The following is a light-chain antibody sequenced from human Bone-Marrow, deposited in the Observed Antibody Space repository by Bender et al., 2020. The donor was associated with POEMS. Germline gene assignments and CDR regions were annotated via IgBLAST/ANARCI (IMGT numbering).Light chain of an antibody. CDR3: QMWDSSSDQGL. CDR1: NFGTKS. V-gene: IGLV3-21*01. Sequence: SYVLTQPPSVSVAPGKTARISCGGHNFGTKSVQWYQQKPGQAPTLVIYDDNDRPSGIPERFSGSNSGNTATLTISRVEAGDEADYYCQMWDSSSDQGLFGGGTKLTVL. J-gene: IGLJ2*01. CDR2: DDN.